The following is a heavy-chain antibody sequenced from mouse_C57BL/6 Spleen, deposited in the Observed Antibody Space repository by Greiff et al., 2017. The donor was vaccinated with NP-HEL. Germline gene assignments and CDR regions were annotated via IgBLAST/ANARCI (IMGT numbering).Heavy chain of an antibody. D-gene: IGHD1-1*01. Sequence: DVKLVESGGDLVKPGGSLKLSCAASGFTFSSYGMSWVRQTPDKRLEWVATISSGGSYTYYPDSVKGRFTISRDNAKNTLYLQMSSLKSEDTAMYYCARQYYGSSSHWYFDVWGTGTTVTVSS. J-gene: IGHJ1*03. CDR2: ISSGGSYT. CDR1: GFTFSSYG. V-gene: IGHV5-6*02. CDR3: ARQYYGSSSHWYFDV.